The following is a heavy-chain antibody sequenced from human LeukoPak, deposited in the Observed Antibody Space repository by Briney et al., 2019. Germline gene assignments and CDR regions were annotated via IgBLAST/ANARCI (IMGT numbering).Heavy chain of an antibody. CDR3: ARTSYDYVWGSYRLFDY. D-gene: IGHD3-16*02. CDR1: GGTFSGYA. J-gene: IGHJ4*02. CDR2: IIPIFGTA. Sequence: SVKVSCKASGGTFSGYAISWVRQAPGQGLEWMGGIIPIFGTANYAQKFQGRVTITADESTSTAYMELSSLRSEDTAVYYCARTSYDYVWGSYRLFDYWGQGTLVTVSS. V-gene: IGHV1-69*13.